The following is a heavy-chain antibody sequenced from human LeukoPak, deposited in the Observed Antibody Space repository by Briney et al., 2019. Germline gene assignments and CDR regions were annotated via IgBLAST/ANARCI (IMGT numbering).Heavy chain of an antibody. CDR3: ARAGGWSDGTNYYYYMDV. D-gene: IGHD6-19*01. V-gene: IGHV3-21*01. CDR2: ISSSSSYI. Sequence: PGGSLRLSCAASGFTFSSYSMNWVRQAPGKGLEWVSSISSSSSYIYYADSVKGRFTISRDNAKNSLYLQMNSLRAEDTAAYYCARAGGWSDGTNYYYYMDVWGKGTTVTVSS. CDR1: GFTFSSYS. J-gene: IGHJ6*03.